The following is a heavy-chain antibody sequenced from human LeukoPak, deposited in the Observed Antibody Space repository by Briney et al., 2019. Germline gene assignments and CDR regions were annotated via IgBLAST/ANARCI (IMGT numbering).Heavy chain of an antibody. D-gene: IGHD2-21*02. V-gene: IGHV3-7*01. CDR1: GFIFSNYW. CDR2: IKQDGSEK. J-gene: IGHJ4*02. CDR3: ARDWHIVVVTATDY. Sequence: GGSLRLSCAASGFIFSNYWMTWVRQAPGKGLEWVANIKQDGSEKYYVESVRGRFTIARDNAKNSVYLQMNSLRAEDTAVYYCARDWHIVVVTATDYWGQGTLVTVSS.